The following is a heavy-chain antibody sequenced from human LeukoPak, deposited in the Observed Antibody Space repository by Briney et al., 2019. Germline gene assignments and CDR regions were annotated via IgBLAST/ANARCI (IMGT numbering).Heavy chain of an antibody. CDR1: GFTVSSNY. Sequence: GGSLRLSCATSGFTVSSNYMNWVRQAPGKGLEWVSVIYSGGGTYYADSVKGRFTISRDNSKNTLYLQMNSLRAEDTAVYYCATYSSSNGREFQYWGQGTLVTVSS. V-gene: IGHV3-66*01. J-gene: IGHJ1*01. D-gene: IGHD2-2*01. CDR3: ATYSSSNGREFQY. CDR2: IYSGGGT.